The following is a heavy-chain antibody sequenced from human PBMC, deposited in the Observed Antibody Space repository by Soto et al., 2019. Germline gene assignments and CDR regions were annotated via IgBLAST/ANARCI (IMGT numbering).Heavy chain of an antibody. CDR3: ARDSRRMITFGGVIVPWFDP. Sequence: GASVKVSCKASGYTFTSYGISWVRQAPGQGLEWMGWISAYNGNTNYAQKLQGRVTMTTDTSTSTAYMELRSLRSDDTAVYYCARDSRRMITFGGVIVPWFDPWGQGTLV. D-gene: IGHD3-16*02. CDR2: ISAYNGNT. V-gene: IGHV1-18*01. CDR1: GYTFTSYG. J-gene: IGHJ5*02.